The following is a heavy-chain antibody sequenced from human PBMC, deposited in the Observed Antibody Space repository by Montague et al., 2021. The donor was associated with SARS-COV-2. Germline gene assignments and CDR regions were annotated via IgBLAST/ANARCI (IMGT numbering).Heavy chain of an antibody. V-gene: IGHV3-30-3*01. Sequence: SLRLSCAASGFTFSSYAMHCVRQALGKGLEWVAVISYDGSNKYYADSVKGRFTISRDNSQNTLYLQMNSLRAEDTAVYYCARDGDDYVWGSYPYFDYWGQGTLVAVSS. CDR3: ARDGDDYVWGSYPYFDY. D-gene: IGHD3-16*02. CDR1: GFTFSSYA. CDR2: ISYDGSNK. J-gene: IGHJ4*02.